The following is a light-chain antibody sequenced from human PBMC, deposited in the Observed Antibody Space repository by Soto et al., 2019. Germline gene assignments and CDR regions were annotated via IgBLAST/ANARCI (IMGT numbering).Light chain of an antibody. J-gene: IGLJ1*01. CDR3: SSYTNINTRACV. V-gene: IGLV2-14*01. Sequence: QSALAQPASVSGSPGQSITISCTGTSNDVGAYDSVSWYQQHPHKAPQVIIYEVTDRPSGVSNRFSGSKSGNTASLTISGLQAEDEAEYYCSSYTNINTRACVFGTGTKVTVL. CDR2: EVT. CDR1: SNDVGAYDS.